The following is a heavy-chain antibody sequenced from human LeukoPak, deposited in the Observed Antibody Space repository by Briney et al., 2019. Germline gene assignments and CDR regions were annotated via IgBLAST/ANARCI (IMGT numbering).Heavy chain of an antibody. CDR1: GYSFTSYW. CDR2: IYPGDSDT. D-gene: IGHD3-22*01. J-gene: IGHJ4*02. V-gene: IGHV5-51*01. CDR3: ARSQTYYYDSTGRYYFDY. Sequence: GESLKISCKGSGYSFTSYWIGWVRQMPGKGLEWMGIIYPGDSDTRYSPSFQGQVTISADKSISTAYLQWSSLKASDTAIYYCARSQTYYYDSTGRYYFDYWGQGTLVTVSS.